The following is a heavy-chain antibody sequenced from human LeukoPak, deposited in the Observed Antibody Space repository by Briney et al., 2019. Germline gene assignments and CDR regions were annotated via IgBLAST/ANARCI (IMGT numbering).Heavy chain of an antibody. CDR1: GGSFSGYY. V-gene: IGHV4-34*01. D-gene: IGHD3-16*02. CDR2: INHSGST. J-gene: IGHJ3*02. CDR3: AQSVITDAFDI. Sequence: SETLSLTCAVYGGSFSGYYWSWIRQPPGKGLEWIGEINHSGSTNYNPSLKSRVTISVDTSKNQFSLHLSSVTPEDTAVYYCAQSVITDAFDIWGQGTMVTVFS.